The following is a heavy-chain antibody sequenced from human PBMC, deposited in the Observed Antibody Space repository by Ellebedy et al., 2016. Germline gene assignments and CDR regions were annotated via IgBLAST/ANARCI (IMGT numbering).Heavy chain of an antibody. D-gene: IGHD1-1*01. Sequence: GGSLRLSCAVSGFNFDDHWMHWVRQVPGKGLVWVARSKSDDISASYADSVKGRFTISRDWATNTMFLRMTSLRDEDTGIYYCVRDRSGLTGTAGDYWGQGTLVTVSS. CDR1: GFNFDDHW. CDR3: VRDRSGLTGTAGDY. V-gene: IGHV3-74*01. J-gene: IGHJ4*02. CDR2: SKSDDISA.